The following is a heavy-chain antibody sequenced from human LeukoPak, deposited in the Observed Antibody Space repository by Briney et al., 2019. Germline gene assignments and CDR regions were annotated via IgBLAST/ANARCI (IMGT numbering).Heavy chain of an antibody. J-gene: IGHJ4*02. CDR3: AEPEGGYYDIRPD. CDR1: GFTFSSYA. CDR2: ISGSGGST. Sequence: GGSLRLPCAASGFTFSSYAMSWVRQAPGKGLEWVSAISGSGGSTYYADSVKGRFTISRDNSKNTLYLQMNSLRAEDTAVYYCAEPEGGYYDIRPDWGQGTLVTVSS. V-gene: IGHV3-23*01. D-gene: IGHD3-22*01.